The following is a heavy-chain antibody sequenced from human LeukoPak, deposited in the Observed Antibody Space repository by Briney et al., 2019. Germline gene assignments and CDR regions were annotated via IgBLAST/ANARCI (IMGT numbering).Heavy chain of an antibody. V-gene: IGHV4-34*01. CDR3: ARGGITGTVIALDY. CDR2: INHSGST. CDR1: VESFSGYY. Sequence: SETLSLTCALYVESFSGYYWSGIREPPGRGLEWIGEINHSGSTNDNPSLKSRITISVDTSKNPFSLKLSSVTAADTAVYYCARGGITGTVIALDYWGQGTLVTVSS. D-gene: IGHD1-20*01. J-gene: IGHJ4*02.